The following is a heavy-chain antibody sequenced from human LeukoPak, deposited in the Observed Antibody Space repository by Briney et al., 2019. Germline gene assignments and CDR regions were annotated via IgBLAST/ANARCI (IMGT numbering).Heavy chain of an antibody. CDR3: AKTYGSGSIPSYYFDY. D-gene: IGHD3-10*01. CDR1: GFTFSSYG. J-gene: IGHJ4*02. V-gene: IGHV3-33*06. CDR2: IWHDGGNK. Sequence: GSLRLSCAASGFTFSSYGMHWVRQAPGKGLEWVAVIWHDGGNKYYADSVRGRFTISRDNSKNTLYLQMNSLRAEDTAVYYCAKTYGSGSIPSYYFDYWGQGTLVTVSS.